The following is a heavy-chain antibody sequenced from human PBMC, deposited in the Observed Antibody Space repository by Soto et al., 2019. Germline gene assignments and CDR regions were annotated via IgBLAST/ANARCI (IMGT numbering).Heavy chain of an antibody. CDR2: IIPIFGTA. V-gene: IGHV1-69*13. J-gene: IGHJ6*02. Sequence: ASVKVSCKASGGTFSSYAISWVRQAPGQGLEWMGGIIPIFGTANYAQKFQGRVTITADESTSTAYMELSSLRSEDTAVYYCASLPSLRYFDWLLHTAVSDYHYGMDVWGQGTTVTVSS. CDR3: ASLPSLRYFDWLLHTAVSDYHYGMDV. D-gene: IGHD3-9*01. CDR1: GGTFSSYA.